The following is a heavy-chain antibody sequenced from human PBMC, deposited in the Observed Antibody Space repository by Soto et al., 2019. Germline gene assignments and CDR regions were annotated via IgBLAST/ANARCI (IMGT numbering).Heavy chain of an antibody. CDR2: ISAYNGNT. D-gene: IGHD2-15*01. Sequence: ASVKVSCKASGYTFTSYGISWVRQAPGQGLEWMGWISAYNGNTNYAQKLQGRVTMTTDTSTSTAYMELRSLRSDDTAVYYCAVYCSGGSCYPPGYFDYWGQGTLVTVSS. J-gene: IGHJ4*02. CDR3: AVYCSGGSCYPPGYFDY. V-gene: IGHV1-18*01. CDR1: GYTFTSYG.